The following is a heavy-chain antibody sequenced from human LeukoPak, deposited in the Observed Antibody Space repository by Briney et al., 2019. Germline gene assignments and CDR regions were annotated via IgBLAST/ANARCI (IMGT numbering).Heavy chain of an antibody. CDR1: GFTFSSYG. V-gene: IGHV3-33*06. CDR2: IWYDGSNK. D-gene: IGHD3-22*01. J-gene: IGHJ4*02. CDR3: AKGDSSGFCFDY. Sequence: GGPLRLSCAASGFTFSSYGMHWVRQAPGKGLEWVTVIWYDGSNKYYADSVKGRFTISRDNSKNTLYLQMNSLRAEDTAVYYCAKGDSSGFCFDYWGQGTLVTVSS.